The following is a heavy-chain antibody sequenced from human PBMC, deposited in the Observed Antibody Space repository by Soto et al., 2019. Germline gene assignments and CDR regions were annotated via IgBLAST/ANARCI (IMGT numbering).Heavy chain of an antibody. CDR3: TTVEAVVLN. CDR1: GFTFSNAW. J-gene: IGHJ4*02. V-gene: IGHV3-15*01. D-gene: IGHD6-19*01. CDR2: IKRNIDGGTT. Sequence: EVQLVESGGGLVKPGRSLRLSCAASGFTFSNAWMSWVRQAPGGGLEWVGRIKRNIDGGTTDYAAPVKGRFAISRDDSNSILYLEMKRLRSEDTAVYYCTTVEAVVLNWGQGLLVAVSS.